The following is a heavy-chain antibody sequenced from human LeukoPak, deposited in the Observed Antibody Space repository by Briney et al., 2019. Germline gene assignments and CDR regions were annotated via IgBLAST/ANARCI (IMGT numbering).Heavy chain of an antibody. V-gene: IGHV5-51*01. CDR1: GNSFTNYW. CDR2: IYHGDSDT. D-gene: IGHD6-19*01. CDR3: ARHAVAGNYYYGMDV. Sequence: GESLKTSWKGSGNSFTNYWNGWGRQMPGKGLEWMGIIYHGDSDTRYSPSFQGQVTISADKSISTAYLQWSSLRASDTAIYYCARHAVAGNYYYGMDVWGQGSTVTV. J-gene: IGHJ6*02.